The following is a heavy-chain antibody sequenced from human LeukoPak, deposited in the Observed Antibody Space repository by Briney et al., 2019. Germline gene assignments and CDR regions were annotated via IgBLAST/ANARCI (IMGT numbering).Heavy chain of an antibody. V-gene: IGHV3-23*01. J-gene: IGHJ3*02. Sequence: GGSLRLSCAASGFTFSSYAMSWVRQAPGKGLEWVSAISGSGGSTYYADSVKGRFTISRDNSKNTLYLQMNSLRAEDTAVYYCAKFFIVVVPAIKRGDAFDIWGQGTMVTVSS. CDR3: AKFFIVVVPAIKRGDAFDI. CDR1: GFTFSSYA. CDR2: ISGSGGST. D-gene: IGHD2-2*01.